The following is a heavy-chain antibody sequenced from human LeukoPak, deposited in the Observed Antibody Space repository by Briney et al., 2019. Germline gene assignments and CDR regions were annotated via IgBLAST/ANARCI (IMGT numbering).Heavy chain of an antibody. V-gene: IGHV1-69*05. D-gene: IGHD3-9*01. CDR1: GGTFSSYA. Sequence: ASVKVSCKASGGTFSSYAISWVRQAPGQGLEWMGGIIPIFGTANYAQKFQGRVTITTDESTSTAYMELSSLRSEDTAVYYCARGGIPRDPDILTGYYSGHSYYFDYWGQGTLVTVSS. J-gene: IGHJ4*02. CDR2: IIPIFGTA. CDR3: ARGGIPRDPDILTGYYSGHSYYFDY.